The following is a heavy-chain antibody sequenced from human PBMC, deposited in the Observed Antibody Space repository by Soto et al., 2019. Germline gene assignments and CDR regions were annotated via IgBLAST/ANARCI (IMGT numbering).Heavy chain of an antibody. CDR1: GYSFTSYW. J-gene: IGHJ6*02. CDR3: ARLRSSDTPDDGMDV. CDR2: IYPGDSDT. V-gene: IGHV5-51*01. D-gene: IGHD6-25*01. Sequence: PGESLKISCKGSGYSFTSYWIGWVRQMPGKGLEWMGIIYPGDSDTRYSPSFQGQVTISADKSISTAYLQWSSLKASDTAMYSCARLRSSDTPDDGMDVWGQGTTVTVSS.